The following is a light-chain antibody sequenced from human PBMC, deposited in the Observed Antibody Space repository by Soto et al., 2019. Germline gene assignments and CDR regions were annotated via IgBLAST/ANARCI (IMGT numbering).Light chain of an antibody. CDR3: QSYDSSLSVLYV. CDR1: SSNIGAGYD. CDR2: GNS. Sequence: QSALTQPPSVSGAPGQRVTISCTGSSSNIGAGYDVHWYQQLPGTAHKLLIYGNSNRPSGVPDRFSGSKSGTSASLAITGLQAEDEADYYCQSYDSSLSVLYVFGTGTKVTVL. V-gene: IGLV1-40*01. J-gene: IGLJ1*01.